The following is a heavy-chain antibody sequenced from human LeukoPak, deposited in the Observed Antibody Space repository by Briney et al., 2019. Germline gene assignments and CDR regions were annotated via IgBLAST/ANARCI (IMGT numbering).Heavy chain of an antibody. Sequence: PGGSLRLSCAASGFTSSSYGMNWVRQAPGKGLEWVSYISSSSGTIYYADSVKGRFTISRDNAAKNSLYLQMNSLRAEDTAVYYCARSSSWAFDYWGQGTLVTVSS. CDR2: ISSSSGTI. CDR3: ARSSSWAFDY. D-gene: IGHD6-13*01. CDR1: GFTSSSYG. J-gene: IGHJ4*02. V-gene: IGHV3-48*01.